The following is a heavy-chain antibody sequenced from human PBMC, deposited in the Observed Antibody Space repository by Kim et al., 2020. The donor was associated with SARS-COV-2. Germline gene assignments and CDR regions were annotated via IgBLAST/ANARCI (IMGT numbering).Heavy chain of an antibody. Sequence: SQTLSLTCAISGDSVSSNNVAWNWIRQSPSRGLEWLGRTYYRSKWYYDYAVSVKSRITINPDTSKNQVSLQLDSVTPEDTAVYYCTRDFRSSCDYWGQGTLVTVSS. J-gene: IGHJ4*02. V-gene: IGHV6-1*01. D-gene: IGHD6-13*01. CDR3: TRDFRSSCDY. CDR2: TYYRSKWYY. CDR1: GDSVSSNNVA.